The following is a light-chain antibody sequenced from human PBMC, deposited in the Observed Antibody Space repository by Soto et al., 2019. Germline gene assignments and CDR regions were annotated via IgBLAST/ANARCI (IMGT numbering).Light chain of an antibody. Sequence: DIQMTQSPSSLSASVGDRVTITCQASQDISNYLNWYQQKPGKAPKLLIYDASNLETGVTSRFSGSGSGTDFTFTISSLQPEDIATYYCQQYDNLVTFGQGTKVEIK. CDR1: QDISNY. J-gene: IGKJ1*01. CDR3: QQYDNLVT. V-gene: IGKV1-33*01. CDR2: DAS.